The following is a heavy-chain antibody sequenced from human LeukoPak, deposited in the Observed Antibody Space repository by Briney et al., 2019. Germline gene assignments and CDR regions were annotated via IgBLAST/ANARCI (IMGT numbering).Heavy chain of an antibody. J-gene: IGHJ5*02. V-gene: IGHV1-18*01. Sequence: ASVKVSCKASGYTFTNYGISWVRQAPGQGLEWMGWISAYNGNTNYAQKLQGRVTMTTDTSTSTAYMELRSLRSDDTAVYYCARDRASYDFWSAFDPWGQGTLVTVSS. CDR1: GYTFTNYG. CDR2: ISAYNGNT. CDR3: ARDRASYDFWSAFDP. D-gene: IGHD3-3*01.